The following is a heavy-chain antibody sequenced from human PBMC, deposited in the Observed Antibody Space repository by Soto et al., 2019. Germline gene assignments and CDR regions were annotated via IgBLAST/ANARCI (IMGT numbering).Heavy chain of an antibody. D-gene: IGHD5-12*01. V-gene: IGHV3-30-3*01. CDR2: ISYDGSNK. CDR1: GFTFSSYA. J-gene: IGHJ4*02. Sequence: PGGSLRLSCAASGFTFSSYAMHWVRQAPGKGLEWVAVISYDGSNKYYADSVKGRFTISRDNSKNTLYLQMNSLRVEDTTVYYCARGPQIVAATSWFDYWGQGALVTVSS. CDR3: ARGPQIVAATSWFDY.